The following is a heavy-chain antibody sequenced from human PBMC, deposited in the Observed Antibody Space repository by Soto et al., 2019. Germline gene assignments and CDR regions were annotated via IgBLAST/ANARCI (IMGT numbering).Heavy chain of an antibody. CDR1: GYSFTSYW. CDR3: ARVAGGGGVIRGSFDY. D-gene: IGHD3-16*01. CDR2: FYPGDSDT. Sequence: GESLKISCKGSGYSFTSYWIGWVRQMPGKGLEWMGIFYPGDSDTRYSPSFQGQVTISADKSNSTAYRQWSSLKASDTAMYYCARVAGGGGVIRGSFDYWGQGTLVTVSS. J-gene: IGHJ4*02. V-gene: IGHV5-51*01.